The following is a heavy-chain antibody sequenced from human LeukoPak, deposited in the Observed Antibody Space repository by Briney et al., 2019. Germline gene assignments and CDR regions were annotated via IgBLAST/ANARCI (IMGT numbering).Heavy chain of an antibody. Sequence: GGSLRLSCAASGVTFSSYAVSWVRQAPGKGLEWVSAISGSGGSTYYADSVKGRFTISRDNSKNTLYLQMNSLRAEDMAVYYCANLGIAVAGIDYWGQGTLVTVSS. CDR1: GVTFSSYA. CDR3: ANLGIAVAGIDY. D-gene: IGHD6-19*01. V-gene: IGHV3-23*01. J-gene: IGHJ4*02. CDR2: ISGSGGST.